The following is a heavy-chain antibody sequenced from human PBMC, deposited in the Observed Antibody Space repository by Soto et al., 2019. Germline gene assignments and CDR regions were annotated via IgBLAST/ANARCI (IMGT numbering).Heavy chain of an antibody. J-gene: IGHJ4*02. CDR3: ARDGDGRQLALFIDY. Sequence: SVKVSCKASGYTFTSYGISWVRQAPGQGLEWMGWISTYNGNTNYAQKFQGRATMTTDTSTSTAYMELRSLRSDDTAVYYCARDGDGRQLALFIDYWGQGTLVTVSS. CDR1: GYTFTSYG. V-gene: IGHV1-18*01. CDR2: ISTYNGNT. D-gene: IGHD6-13*01.